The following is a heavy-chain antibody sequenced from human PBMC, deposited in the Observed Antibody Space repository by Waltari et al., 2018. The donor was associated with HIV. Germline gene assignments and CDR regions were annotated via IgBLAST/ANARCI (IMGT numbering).Heavy chain of an antibody. CDR2: IKSKSDGGTT. D-gene: IGHD3-10*01. CDR3: TTEEGYGSGSYLDY. Sequence: EVHLVESGGDLLKPGGCLRLSCAASGFTFSNAWMTWVRQAPGKGREWVGRIKSKSDGGTTDYNAAVKGRFTISRDDSKTTLCLQMNSLKTEDTAVYYCTTEEGYGSGSYLDYWGQGTPLTVSS. CDR1: GFTFSNAW. J-gene: IGHJ4*02. V-gene: IGHV3-15*01.